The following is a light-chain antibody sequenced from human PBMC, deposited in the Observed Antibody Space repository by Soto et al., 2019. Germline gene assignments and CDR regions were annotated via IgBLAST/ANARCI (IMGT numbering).Light chain of an antibody. CDR2: GAS. CDR3: QQYNTWPYT. Sequence: ERVMTQSPATLSVSPGERATLSCRASETVSINLAWYQQKPGQAPSLLIYGASTRATGVPARFSGSGSVTEFTLTISSLQSEDFAVYYCQQYNTWPYTFGQGTKLDIK. J-gene: IGKJ2*01. V-gene: IGKV3-15*01. CDR1: ETVSIN.